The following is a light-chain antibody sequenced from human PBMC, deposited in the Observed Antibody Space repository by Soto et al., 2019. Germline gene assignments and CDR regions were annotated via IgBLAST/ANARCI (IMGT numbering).Light chain of an antibody. V-gene: IGLV1-44*01. Sequence: QSVLTQPPSASGTPGQRVTIFCSGSSSNIGTNTVIWYQQLPGAAPKLLIYSDNQRPSGVPDRFSGSKSGTSASLAISGLQSGEEADYYCAAWDVSLVVFGGGTKLPVL. CDR2: SDN. J-gene: IGLJ2*01. CDR3: AAWDVSLVV. CDR1: SSNIGTNT.